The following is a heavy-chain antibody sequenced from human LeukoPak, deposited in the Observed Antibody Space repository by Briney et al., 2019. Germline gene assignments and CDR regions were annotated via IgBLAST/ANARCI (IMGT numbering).Heavy chain of an antibody. J-gene: IGHJ6*04. CDR2: INHSGGT. Sequence: SETLSLTCAVYGGSFSGYYWGWIRQPPGKGLEWIGEINHSGGTNYNPSLKSRVTISVDTSKNQFSLRVSSATAADRAVYYCARGFTAVGYYGMDVWGKGTTVTVAS. V-gene: IGHV4-34*01. CDR1: GGSFSGYY. CDR3: ARGFTAVGYYGMDV. D-gene: IGHD6-13*01.